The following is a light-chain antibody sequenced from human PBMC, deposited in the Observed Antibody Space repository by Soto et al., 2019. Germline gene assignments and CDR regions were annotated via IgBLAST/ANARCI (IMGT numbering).Light chain of an antibody. V-gene: IGKV3-20*01. CDR3: QLPWT. J-gene: IGKJ1*01. CDR1: QSLSSSY. CDR2: GAS. Sequence: EIVLTQSPGTLSLSPGERATLSCRASQSLSSSYLAWYQQRPGQAPRLLIYGASSRATGVPDRFSGSESGTDFTLTIRRLEPEDFALYYCQLPWTFGKGTKVEFK.